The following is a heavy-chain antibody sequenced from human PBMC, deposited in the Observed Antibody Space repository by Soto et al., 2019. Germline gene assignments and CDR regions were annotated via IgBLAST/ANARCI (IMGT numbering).Heavy chain of an antibody. CDR2: ISINEGST. V-gene: IGHV3-64D*06. D-gene: IGHD2-15*01. CDR1: GFTFSSYA. Sequence: QPGGSLRLSCSASGFTFSSYAMHWVRQAPGKGLEYVSAISINEGSTYYADSVNGRFTISRDSSKNTLYLQMSSLRAEDTAVYYCVKDGGGYDYYYGMDVWGQGTTVTVSS. J-gene: IGHJ6*02. CDR3: VKDGGGYDYYYGMDV.